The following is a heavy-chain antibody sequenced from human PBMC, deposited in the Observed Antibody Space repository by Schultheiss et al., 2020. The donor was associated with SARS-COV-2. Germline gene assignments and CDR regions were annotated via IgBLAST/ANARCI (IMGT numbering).Heavy chain of an antibody. CDR3: ARDGLNWYFDL. CDR1: GFTFSSYS. J-gene: IGHJ2*01. Sequence: GGSLRLSCAASGFTFSSYSMNWVRQAPGKGLEWVSYITSGGDSKYYADSVKGRFTISRDNAKESLFLQMNSLRPEDTAVYYCARDGLNWYFDLWGRGTLVTVSS. V-gene: IGHV3-48*04. CDR2: ITSGGDSK. D-gene: IGHD5-12*01.